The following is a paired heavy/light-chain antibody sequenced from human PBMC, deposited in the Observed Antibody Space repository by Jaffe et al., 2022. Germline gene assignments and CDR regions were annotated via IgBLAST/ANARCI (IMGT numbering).Light chain of an antibody. CDR2: GAS. V-gene: IGKV3-20*01. Sequence: EIVLTQSPGTLSLSPGERATLSCRASQSVSSSYLAWYQQKPGQAPRLLIYGASSRATGIPDRFSGSGSGTDFTLTISRLEPEDFAVYYCQQYGSSPETFGQGTKVEIK. CDR3: QQYGSSPET. J-gene: IGKJ1*01. CDR1: QSVSSSY.
Heavy chain of an antibody. V-gene: IGHV1-2*06. Sequence: QVQLVQSGAEVKKPGASVKVSCKASGYTFTGYYMHWVRQAPGQGLEWMGRINPNSGGTNYAQKFQGRVTMTRDTSISTAYMELSRLRSDDTAVYYCARVSWSSSWYADSLGFGAFDIWGQGTMVTVSS. CDR2: INPNSGGT. CDR1: GYTFTGYY. D-gene: IGHD6-13*01. J-gene: IGHJ3*02. CDR3: ARVSWSSSWYADSLGFGAFDI.